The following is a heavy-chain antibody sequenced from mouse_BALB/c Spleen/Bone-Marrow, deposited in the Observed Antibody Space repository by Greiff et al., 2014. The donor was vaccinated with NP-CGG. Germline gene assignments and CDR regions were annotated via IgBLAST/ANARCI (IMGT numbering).Heavy chain of an antibody. J-gene: IGHJ2*01. Sequence: VQLQQSGAELVRPGVSVKISCKGSGYTFTDYAMYWVKQSHAKTLEWIGVISTYYGDATYNQKFKGKATMTVDKSSSTAYVELARLTSEDSAIYYCARDLDFWGQGTTLTVSS. V-gene: IGHV1S137*01. CDR1: GYTFTDYA. CDR3: ARDLDF. CDR2: ISTYYGDA.